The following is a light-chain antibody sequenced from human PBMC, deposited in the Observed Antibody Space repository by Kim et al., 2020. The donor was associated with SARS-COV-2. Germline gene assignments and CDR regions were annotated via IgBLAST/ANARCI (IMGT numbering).Light chain of an antibody. J-gene: IGLJ3*02. Sequence: VSPGQTASITCAGDKLGDKYACWYQQKPGQSPVLVIYQDNKRPSGIPERFSGSNSGNTATLTISGTQAMDEADYYCQAWDSSTAVFGGGTQLTVL. V-gene: IGLV3-1*01. CDR3: QAWDSSTAV. CDR2: QDN. CDR1: KLGDKY.